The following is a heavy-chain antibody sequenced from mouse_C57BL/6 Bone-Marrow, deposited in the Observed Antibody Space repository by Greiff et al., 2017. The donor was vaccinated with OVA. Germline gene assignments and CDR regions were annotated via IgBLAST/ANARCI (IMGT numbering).Heavy chain of an antibody. CDR2: IWSGRST. CDR1: GFALTSYC. J-gene: IGHJ1*03. V-gene: IGHV2-2*01. CDR3: ARNKNFDV. Sequence: VQLQQSGPGLVQPSQSLSITCTVSGFALTSYCVHWVRQSQGKGLEWLGVIWSGRSTDYTAAFISRLSITKDKSKSQVFFTMNSLQADYTAIYYCARNKNFDVWGTGTTATVSS.